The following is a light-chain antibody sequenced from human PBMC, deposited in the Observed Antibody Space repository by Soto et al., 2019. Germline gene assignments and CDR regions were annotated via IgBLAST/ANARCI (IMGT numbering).Light chain of an antibody. CDR2: EVS. CDR1: SSDVGGYNY. V-gene: IGLV2-14*01. J-gene: IGLJ1*01. CDR3: SSYTSSSTPHV. Sequence: QSALTQPASVSGSPGQSITISCTGTSSDVGGYNYVSWYQQHPGKAPKLMIYEVSNRPSGVSNRFSGSKSGNTASLTISGLQAEHEADYYCSSYTSSSTPHVFGTGTKVTVL.